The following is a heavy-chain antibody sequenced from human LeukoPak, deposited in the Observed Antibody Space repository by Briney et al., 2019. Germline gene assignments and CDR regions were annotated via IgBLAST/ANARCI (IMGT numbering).Heavy chain of an antibody. J-gene: IGHJ4*02. CDR1: GGSFSGYF. Sequence: SETLSLTCVVSGGSFSGYFWSWIRQPPRKGLEWIGEITPSVSTNYSASLKSRVSISIDTAKKKLSLRLTSVTAADSAVYYCASSFFYDSRDYWGQGTLVTVSS. D-gene: IGHD3-22*01. CDR2: ITPSVST. V-gene: IGHV4-34*01. CDR3: ASSFFYDSRDY.